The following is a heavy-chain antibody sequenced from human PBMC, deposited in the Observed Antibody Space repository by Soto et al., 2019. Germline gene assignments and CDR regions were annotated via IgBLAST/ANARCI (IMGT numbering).Heavy chain of an antibody. V-gene: IGHV4-31*03. Sequence: QVQLQESGPGLVKPSQTLSLTCTVSGGSISSGGYYWSWIRQHPGKGLEWIGYIYYSGSTYYNPSLQSRVTISVDTSKNQVSLKLSSVTAADTAVYYCATRFLEDYGDVSFDYWGQGTLVTVSS. CDR3: ATRFLEDYGDVSFDY. CDR2: IYYSGST. D-gene: IGHD4-17*01. CDR1: GGSISSGGYY. J-gene: IGHJ4*02.